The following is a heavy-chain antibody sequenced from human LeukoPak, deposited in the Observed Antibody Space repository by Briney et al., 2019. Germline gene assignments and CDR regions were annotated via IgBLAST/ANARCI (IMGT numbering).Heavy chain of an antibody. V-gene: IGHV4-34*01. CDR1: AGSLSGYY. CDR2: INHRGSN. Sequence: SETLSLTCAVYAGSLSGYYWSWIRQPPGEGLEWIGEINHRGSNNYNPSLKSRVTISVDTSKNQFSLKLSSVTAADTAVYYCARGPGYCSGGSCYRIINYYGMDVWGKGTTVTVSS. J-gene: IGHJ6*04. D-gene: IGHD2-15*01. CDR3: ARGPGYCSGGSCYRIINYYGMDV.